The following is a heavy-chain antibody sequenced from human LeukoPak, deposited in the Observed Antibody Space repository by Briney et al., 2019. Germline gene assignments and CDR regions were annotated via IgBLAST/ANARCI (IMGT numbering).Heavy chain of an antibody. CDR2: ISSSRSYI. D-gene: IGHD6-19*01. Sequence: PGGSLRLSCAASGFTFSSYSMNWVRQAPGKGLEWVSSISSSRSYIYYADSVKGRFTISRDNAKSSLYLQMNSLRAEDTAVYYCARDSAVAYFDYWGQGTLVTVSS. CDR3: ARDSAVAYFDY. V-gene: IGHV3-21*01. CDR1: GFTFSSYS. J-gene: IGHJ4*02.